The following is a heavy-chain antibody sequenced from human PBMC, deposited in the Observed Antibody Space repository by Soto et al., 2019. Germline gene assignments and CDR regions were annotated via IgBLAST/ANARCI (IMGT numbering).Heavy chain of an antibody. CDR2: LSWNSGNM. CDR1: GFSFDGYV. Sequence: DVQLVESGGGLVQPGRSLRLSCAASGFSFDGYVMHWVRQAPGKGLEWVSGLSWNSGNMDYADSVKGRFTISRDNAKNSLYLQMNSLRAEDTALYYCAKMEGYCINTICYVSGVGQKPLDFWGQGTLVTVSS. V-gene: IGHV3-9*01. J-gene: IGHJ4*02. CDR3: AKMEGYCINTICYVSGVGQKPLDF. D-gene: IGHD2-2*01.